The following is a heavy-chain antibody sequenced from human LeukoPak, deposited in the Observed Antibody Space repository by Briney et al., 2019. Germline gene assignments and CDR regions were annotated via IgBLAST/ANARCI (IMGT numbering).Heavy chain of an antibody. D-gene: IGHD3-16*01. Sequence: SETLSLTCAVYGGSFSGYYWSWIRQPPGKGLEWIGEINHSGSTNYNPSLKSRVTISVDTSKNQFSLKLSSVTAADTAVYYCARGVRSPLLRLGRGYFDYWGQGTLVTVSS. J-gene: IGHJ4*02. CDR2: INHSGST. V-gene: IGHV4-34*01. CDR3: ARGVRSPLLRLGRGYFDY. CDR1: GGSFSGYY.